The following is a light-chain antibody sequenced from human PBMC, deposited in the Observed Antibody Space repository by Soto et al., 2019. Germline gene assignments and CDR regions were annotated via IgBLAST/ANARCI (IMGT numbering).Light chain of an antibody. Sequence: ETVLTQSPATLSLSPREKTKLSFRASESVSSYLAWYQQRPGQGPRLLILDASNRQYGIPARFSGSGSGTDFTLTINSLEPEDFAVYYCQQRYNWPPTFGQGTKV. V-gene: IGKV3-11*01. J-gene: IGKJ1*01. CDR2: DAS. CDR3: QQRYNWPPT. CDR1: ESVSSY.